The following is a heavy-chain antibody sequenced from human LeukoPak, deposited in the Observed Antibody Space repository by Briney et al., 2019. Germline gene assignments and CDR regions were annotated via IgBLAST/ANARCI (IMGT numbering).Heavy chain of an antibody. Sequence: PSETLSLTCAVYGGSFSGYYWSWIRQPPGKGLEWIGEINHSGSTNYNPSLKSRVTISVDTSKNQFSLKLSSVTAADTAVYFCARGPPTDYYDSSGFYYVFDYWGQGTLVTASS. V-gene: IGHV4-34*01. J-gene: IGHJ4*02. CDR2: INHSGST. CDR1: GGSFSGYY. D-gene: IGHD3-22*01. CDR3: ARGPPTDYYDSSGFYYVFDY.